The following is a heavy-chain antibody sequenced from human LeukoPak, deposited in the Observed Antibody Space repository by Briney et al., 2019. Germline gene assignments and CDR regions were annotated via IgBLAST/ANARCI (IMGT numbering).Heavy chain of an antibody. D-gene: IGHD3-10*02. CDR1: GFTFSSYG. V-gene: IGHV3-48*04. CDR2: ISSSGSTI. Sequence: GGTLRLSCAASGFTFSSYGMSWVRQAPGKGLEWVSYISSSGSTIYYADSVKGRFTISRDNAKNSLYLQMNSLRAEDTAVYYCAELGITMIGVDYWGQGTLVTVSS. CDR3: AELGITMIGVDY. J-gene: IGHJ4*02.